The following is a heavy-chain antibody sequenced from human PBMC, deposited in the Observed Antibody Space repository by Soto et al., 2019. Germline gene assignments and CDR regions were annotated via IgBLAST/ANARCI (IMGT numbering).Heavy chain of an antibody. CDR1: GFLFGDFG. Sequence: QVQLVESGGGVVQPGGSLRILCGASGFLFGDFGIHWVRQAPGKGLEWVSVISYTGSDKYYRDSVKGGFTISRSNSMNTVFLQMDDLRPEDTAVYYCAKVLVGSYGEYVPFSFHFDYRGKGTLVIVPS. J-gene: IGHJ4*02. V-gene: IGHV3-30*18. D-gene: IGHD4-17*01. CDR2: ISYTGSDK. CDR3: AKVLVGSYGEYVPFSFHFDY.